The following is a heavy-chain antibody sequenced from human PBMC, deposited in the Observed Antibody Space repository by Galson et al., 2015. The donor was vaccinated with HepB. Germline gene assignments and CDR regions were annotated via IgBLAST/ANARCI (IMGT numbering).Heavy chain of an antibody. CDR1: GGTFSSYT. CDR3: ARDRCEVPTACNWFDP. CDR2: IIPMFGTA. J-gene: IGHJ5*02. V-gene: IGHV1-69*13. Sequence: SVKVSCKASGGTFSSYTITWVRQAPGQGLEWMGGIIPMFGTANYAQKFQGRVTITADESTSTAYMELSSLRSEDTAVYYCARDRCEVPTACNWFDPWGQGTLVTVSS. D-gene: IGHD2-2*01.